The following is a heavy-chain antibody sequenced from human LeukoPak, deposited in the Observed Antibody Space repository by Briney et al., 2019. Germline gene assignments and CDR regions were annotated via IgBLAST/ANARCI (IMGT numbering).Heavy chain of an antibody. J-gene: IGHJ4*02. CDR1: GVSISRAY. D-gene: IGHD3-10*01. CDR3: ARASPGVGGYNFDY. CDR2: IYSSGSP. V-gene: IGHV4-59*01. Sequence: SETLSLTCTVSGVSISRAYWSWIRQPPGKGLEWIGYIYSSGSPNYHPSLKSRVTIAVDTSKNLFSLKLSSVTAADTAVYYCARASPGVGGYNFDYWGQGTLVTVSS.